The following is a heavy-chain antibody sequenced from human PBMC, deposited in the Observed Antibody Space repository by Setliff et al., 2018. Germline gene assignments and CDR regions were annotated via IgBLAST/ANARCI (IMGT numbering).Heavy chain of an antibody. V-gene: IGHV4-4*02. J-gene: IGHJ6*03. CDR3: ARGLEGEDYFYYMDV. CDR2: IYHSGSI. CDR1: GGSISCSNW. Sequence: SETLSLTCTVSGGSISCSNWWTWVRQPPGKGLEWIGEIYHSGSINYNPSLKSRVTMSVDKSKNQFALKLTAVTAADTAVYYCARGLEGEDYFYYMDVWGKGNTVTVSS. D-gene: IGHD2-21*01.